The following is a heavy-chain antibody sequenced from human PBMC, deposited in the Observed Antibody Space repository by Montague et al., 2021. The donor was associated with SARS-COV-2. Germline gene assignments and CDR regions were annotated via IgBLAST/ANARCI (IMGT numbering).Heavy chain of an antibody. CDR1: GGSFSGYS. Sequence: SETLSLSCAVHGGSFSGYSWVWIRQPPGKGLQWIGEVKHSGDTKYNTSLKSRVAISIDTSKNQFSLKLTSVAAADTAVYYCARLRDGVVPSPILGVGPYYSYYYMDVWGRGTTVTVSS. J-gene: IGHJ6*03. D-gene: IGHD3-10*01. CDR3: ARLRDGVVPSPILGVGPYYSYYYMDV. V-gene: IGHV4-34*01. CDR2: VKHSGDT.